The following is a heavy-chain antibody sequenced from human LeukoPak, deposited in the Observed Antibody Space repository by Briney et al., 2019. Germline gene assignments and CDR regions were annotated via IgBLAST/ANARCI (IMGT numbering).Heavy chain of an antibody. Sequence: GGSLRLFCAASGFTFSNYGMHWVRQTPGKGLEWVTVIAHDGSVQYYTDSVKGRFTISRDNSKNTLYLQMNSLRAEDTAVYYCARVKGRGSYYFDYWGQGTLVTVSS. V-gene: IGHV3-30*03. CDR1: GFTFSNYG. CDR2: IAHDGSVQ. J-gene: IGHJ4*02. CDR3: ARVKGRGSYYFDY. D-gene: IGHD1-26*01.